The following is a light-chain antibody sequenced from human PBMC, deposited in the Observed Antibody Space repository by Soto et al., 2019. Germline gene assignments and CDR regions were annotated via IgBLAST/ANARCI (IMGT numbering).Light chain of an antibody. CDR1: QSVSSY. CDR3: QQRSNWPSGT. V-gene: IGKV3-11*01. CDR2: DAS. Sequence: EIVLTQSPATLSLSPGERATLSCRASQSVSSYLAWYQQKPGQAPRLLIYDASNRAPGIPARFSGSGSGSDFTLTISSLEPEDFAVYYCQQRSNWPSGTFGQETKLEIK. J-gene: IGKJ2*01.